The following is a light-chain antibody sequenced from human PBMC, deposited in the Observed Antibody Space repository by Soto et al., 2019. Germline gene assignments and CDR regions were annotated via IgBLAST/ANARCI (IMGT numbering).Light chain of an antibody. CDR3: QQYNNWPRT. V-gene: IGKV3-15*01. CDR2: CTS. Sequence: EIVMTQSPATLSVSPGERATLSRRASQSVSSNLAWYQQKPGQAPRLLIYCTSTRGAGIPATFSGSGSGTEFTLTISSLQSEDFAVYYCQQYNNWPRTFGQGTKVDIK. J-gene: IGKJ1*01. CDR1: QSVSSN.